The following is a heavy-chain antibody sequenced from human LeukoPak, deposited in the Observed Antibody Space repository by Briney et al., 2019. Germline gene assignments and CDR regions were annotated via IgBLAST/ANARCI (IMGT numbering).Heavy chain of an antibody. D-gene: IGHD6-13*01. CDR1: GYTFTGYY. V-gene: IGHV1-2*02. J-gene: IGHJ5*02. CDR2: INPNSGGT. Sequence: ASVKVSCKASGYTFTGYYMHWVRQAPGQGLEWMEWINPNSGGTNYAQKLQGRVTMTTDTSTSTAYMELRSLRSDDTAVYYCARDDGALAAAGPWGQGTLVTVSS. CDR3: ARDDGALAAAGP.